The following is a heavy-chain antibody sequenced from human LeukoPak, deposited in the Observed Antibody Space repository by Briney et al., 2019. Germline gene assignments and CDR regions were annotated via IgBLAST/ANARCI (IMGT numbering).Heavy chain of an antibody. D-gene: IGHD1-26*01. CDR1: GGTFSSYA. CDR3: ARFGPYLELGPFDY. J-gene: IGHJ4*02. Sequence: SSVEVSCKASGGTFSSYAISWVRQAPGQGLEWMGGIIPIFGTANYAQKFQGRVTITTDESTSTAYMELSSLRSEDTAVYYCARFGPYLELGPFDYWGQGTLVTVSS. CDR2: IIPIFGTA. V-gene: IGHV1-69*05.